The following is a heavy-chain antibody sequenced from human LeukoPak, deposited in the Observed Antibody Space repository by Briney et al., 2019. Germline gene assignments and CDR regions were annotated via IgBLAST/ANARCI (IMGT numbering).Heavy chain of an antibody. CDR1: GYTLTELS. CDR3: ARGKPELGYCSSTSCVNWFDP. D-gene: IGHD2-2*01. Sequence: ASVKVSCKVSGYTLTELSMHWVRQAPGQGLEWMGWINPNSGGTNYAQKFQGRVTMTRDTSISTAYMELSRLRSDDTAVYYCARGKPELGYCSSTSCVNWFDPWGQGTLVTVSS. J-gene: IGHJ5*02. CDR2: INPNSGGT. V-gene: IGHV1-2*02.